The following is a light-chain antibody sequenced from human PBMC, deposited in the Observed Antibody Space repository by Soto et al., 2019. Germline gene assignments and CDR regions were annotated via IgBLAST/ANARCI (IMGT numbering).Light chain of an antibody. V-gene: IGLV2-14*01. Sequence: QSALTQPASVSGSPGQSITISCTGTSSDVGGYNYVSWYQLHPGKAPKLILYEVTNRPSGVSDRFSGSKSGNTASLTISGLQAEDEADYYCSSYTSSTPYVFGTGTKVTVL. CDR3: SSYTSSTPYV. J-gene: IGLJ1*01. CDR1: SSDVGGYNY. CDR2: EVT.